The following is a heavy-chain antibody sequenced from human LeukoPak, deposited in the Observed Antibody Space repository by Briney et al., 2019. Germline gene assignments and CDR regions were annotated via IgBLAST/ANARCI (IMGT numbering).Heavy chain of an antibody. Sequence: GASVKVSCKASGYTFTGYYMHWVRQAPGQGLEWMGWISAYNGNTNYAQKLQGRVTMTTDTSTSTAYMELRSLRSDDTAVYYCARVGYCSGGSCYSFWFDPWGQGTLVTVSS. CDR1: GYTFTGYY. CDR3: ARVGYCSGGSCYSFWFDP. V-gene: IGHV1-18*04. J-gene: IGHJ5*02. CDR2: ISAYNGNT. D-gene: IGHD2-15*01.